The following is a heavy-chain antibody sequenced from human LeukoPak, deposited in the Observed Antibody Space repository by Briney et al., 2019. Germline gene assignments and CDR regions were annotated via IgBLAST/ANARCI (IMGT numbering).Heavy chain of an antibody. CDR3: AKGSYGSGNFDY. CDR1: GFTFSSYS. V-gene: IGHV3-23*01. J-gene: IGHJ4*02. D-gene: IGHD3-10*01. CDR2: ISGSGGST. Sequence: GGSLRLSCAASGFTFSSYSMNWVRQAPGKGLEWVSAISGSGGSTYYADSVKGRFTISRDNSKNTLYLQMNSLRAEDTAVYYCAKGSYGSGNFDYWGQGTLVTVSS.